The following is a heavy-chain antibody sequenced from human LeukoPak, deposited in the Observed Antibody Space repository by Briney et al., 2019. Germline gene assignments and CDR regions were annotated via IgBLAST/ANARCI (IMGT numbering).Heavy chain of an antibody. CDR3: ATFGWNYFDY. CDR2: FDPEDGET. J-gene: IGHJ4*02. CDR1: GYTLTELS. V-gene: IGHV1-24*01. D-gene: IGHD6-19*01. Sequence: ASVKVSCKVSGYTLTELSMHWVRHALGKGLEWMGGFDPEDGETIYAQKFQGRVTMTEDTSTDTAYMELSSLRSEDTAVYYCATFGWNYFDYWGQGTLVTVSS.